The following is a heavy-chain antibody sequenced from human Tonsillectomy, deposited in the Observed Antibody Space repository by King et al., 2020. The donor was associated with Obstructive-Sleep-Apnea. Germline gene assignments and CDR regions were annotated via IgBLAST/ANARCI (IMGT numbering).Heavy chain of an antibody. Sequence: VQLVESGGGVVQPGRSLRLSCAASGFIFSTYAMHWVRQTPGKGLEWVAMISYDGINKYYTDSVKGRFTISRDNSKNTLYLQMDSLRAEDTAVYYGARDSWAFDIWGQGTMVTVSS. CDR1: GFIFSTYA. J-gene: IGHJ3*02. CDR2: ISYDGINK. V-gene: IGHV3-30-3*01. CDR3: ARDSWAFDI.